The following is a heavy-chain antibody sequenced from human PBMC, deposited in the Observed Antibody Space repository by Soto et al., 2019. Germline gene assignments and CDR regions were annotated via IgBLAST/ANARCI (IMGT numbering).Heavy chain of an antibody. CDR2: ISSSGSTI. J-gene: IGHJ6*03. Sequence: GGSLRLSCAASGFTFSDYYMSWIRQAPGKGLEWVSYISSSGSTIYYADSVKGRFTISRDNAKNSLYLQMNSLRAEDTAVYYCARVRSGGLRPPDYYYYMDVWGKGTTVTVSS. CDR3: ARVRSGGLRPPDYYYYMDV. V-gene: IGHV3-11*01. CDR1: GFTFSDYY. D-gene: IGHD5-12*01.